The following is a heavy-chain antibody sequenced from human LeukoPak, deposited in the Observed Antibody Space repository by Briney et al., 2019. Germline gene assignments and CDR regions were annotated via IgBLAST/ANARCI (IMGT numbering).Heavy chain of an antibody. V-gene: IGHV1-69*05. CDR3: ARDEMATEFDY. D-gene: IGHD5-24*01. CDR2: IVPIFGTA. CDR1: GGTFSSYA. J-gene: IGHJ4*02. Sequence: SVKVSCKASGGTFSSYAISWVRQAPGQGLEWMGGIVPIFGTANYAQKLQGRVTMTTNTSTSTAYMELRSLRSDDTAVYYCARDEMATEFDYWGQGTLVTVSS.